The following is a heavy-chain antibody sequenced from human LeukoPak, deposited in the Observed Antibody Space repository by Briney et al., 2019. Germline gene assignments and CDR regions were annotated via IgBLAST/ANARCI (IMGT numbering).Heavy chain of an antibody. D-gene: IGHD2-2*01. CDR1: GGSISSDSYY. CDR3: ARHLSTSQASDGGY. CDR2: IYYSGTT. V-gene: IGHV4-39*01. J-gene: IGHJ4*02. Sequence: SETLSLTCTVSGGSISSDSYYWGWIRQPPGKGLEWIGSIYYSGTTYYNPSLKSRVTISVDTSKNQFSVTLNSLTAADTAVYYCARHLSTSQASDGGYWGQGTQVTVSS.